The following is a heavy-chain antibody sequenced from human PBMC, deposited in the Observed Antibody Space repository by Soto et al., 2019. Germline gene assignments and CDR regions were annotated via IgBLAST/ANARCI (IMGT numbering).Heavy chain of an antibody. CDR2: INHSGST. V-gene: IGHV4-34*01. Sequence: QVQLQQWGAGLLKPSETLSLTCAVYGGSFSGYYWSWIRQPPGKGLEWSGEINHSGSTNYNPSLKSRVTISVDTSKNQFTLKLSSVTAADTAVYYCARWAPSYCSGGSCYSGTGYFQHWGQGTLVTVSS. CDR1: GGSFSGYY. CDR3: ARWAPSYCSGGSCYSGTGYFQH. D-gene: IGHD2-15*01. J-gene: IGHJ1*01.